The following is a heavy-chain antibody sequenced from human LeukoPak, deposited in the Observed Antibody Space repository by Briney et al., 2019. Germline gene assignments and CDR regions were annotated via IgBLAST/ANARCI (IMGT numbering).Heavy chain of an antibody. CDR3: AADKSVGAIRLDATFDI. CDR1: GFTFTSSA. V-gene: IGHV1-58*02. J-gene: IGHJ3*02. Sequence: EASVKVSCKASGFTFTSSAMQWVRQARGQRLEWIGWIVVGSGNTNYAQKFQERVTITRDMSTSTAYMELSSLRSEDTAVYYCAADKSVGAIRLDATFDIWGQGTMVTVSS. D-gene: IGHD1-26*01. CDR2: IVVGSGNT.